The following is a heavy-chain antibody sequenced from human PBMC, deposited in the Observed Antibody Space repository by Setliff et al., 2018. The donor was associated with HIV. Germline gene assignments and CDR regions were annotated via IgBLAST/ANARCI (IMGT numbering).Heavy chain of an antibody. J-gene: IGHJ4*02. Sequence: GASVKVSCKTSGSPFDSYGISWVRQAPGQGLEWMGWISAYIGDTKYAQRFQGRVTMTTDPSTPTAYMELRSLKSEDTAVYYCARAVGGSNYFDYSGYQDFWGQGTRVTVSS. D-gene: IGHD3-22*01. V-gene: IGHV1-18*01. CDR2: ISAYIGDT. CDR1: GSPFDSYG. CDR3: ARAVGGSNYFDYSGYQDF.